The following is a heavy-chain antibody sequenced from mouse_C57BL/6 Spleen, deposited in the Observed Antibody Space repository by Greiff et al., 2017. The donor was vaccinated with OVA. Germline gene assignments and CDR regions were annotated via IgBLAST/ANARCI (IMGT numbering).Heavy chain of an antibody. CDR2: ISSGSSTI. D-gene: IGHD2-4*01. V-gene: IGHV5-17*01. J-gene: IGHJ4*01. CDR3: ARMDYDYYAMDY. CDR1: GFTFSDYG. Sequence: DVKLQESGGGLVKPGGSLKLSCAASGFTFSDYGMHWVRQAPEKGLEWVAYISSGSSTIYYADTVKGRFTISRDNAKNTLFLQMTSLRSEDTAMYYCARMDYDYYAMDYWGQGTSVTVSS.